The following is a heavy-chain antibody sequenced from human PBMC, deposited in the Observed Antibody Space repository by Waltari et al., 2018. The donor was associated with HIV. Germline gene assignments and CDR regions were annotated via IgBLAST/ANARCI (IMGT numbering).Heavy chain of an antibody. V-gene: IGHV3-9*01. CDR3: AKDKGYDSSGYPYYYYYYGMDV. CDR2: ISWNSGRI. D-gene: IGHD3-22*01. CDR1: GFTFDDYA. J-gene: IGHJ6*02. Sequence: EVQLVESGGGLVQPGRSLRLSCAASGFTFDDYAMHWVRHAPGKGLEWVSGISWNSGRIGYADSVKSRFTISRDNAKNALYLQMNSRRAEDTALYYCAKDKGYDSSGYPYYYYYYGMDVWGQGTTVTVSS.